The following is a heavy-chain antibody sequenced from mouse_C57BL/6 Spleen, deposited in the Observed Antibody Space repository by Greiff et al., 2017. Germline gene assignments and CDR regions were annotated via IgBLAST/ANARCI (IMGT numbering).Heavy chain of an antibody. CDR3: ARQHDPRGNYFDY. D-gene: IGHD2-12*01. CDR1: GYSFTDYN. J-gene: IGHJ2*01. Sequence: VQLQPSGPELVKPAAFVKISCKACGYSFTDYNMNWVKQSNGKSLEWIGVINPNYGTTSYNQKLKGKATLTVDQSSSTAYMQLNSLTSEDSAVYYCARQHDPRGNYFDYWGQGTTLTVSS. V-gene: IGHV1-39*01. CDR2: INPNYGTT.